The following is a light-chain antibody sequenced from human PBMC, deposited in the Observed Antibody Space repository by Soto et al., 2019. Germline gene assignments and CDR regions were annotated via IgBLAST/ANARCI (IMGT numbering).Light chain of an antibody. CDR3: LLHNTYPYT. CDR1: QGMRN. J-gene: IGKJ2*01. CDR2: ATS. V-gene: IGKV1-17*01. Sequence: DIQMTQSPFSLSASIVDRVTITCRASQGMRNLGWFQQKPGEAPKRLIYATSSLESGVPSRFSGSGSGTEFTLTISSLQPEDFATYFCLLHNTYPYTFGQGTKLDIK.